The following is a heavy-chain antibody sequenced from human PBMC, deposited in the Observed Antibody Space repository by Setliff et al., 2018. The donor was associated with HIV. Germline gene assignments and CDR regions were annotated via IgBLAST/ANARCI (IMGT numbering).Heavy chain of an antibody. J-gene: IGHJ3*02. CDR3: ARASVGATGLYAFEI. D-gene: IGHD1-26*01. V-gene: IGHV4-61*09. CDR2: IYTSGST. Sequence: LSLTCTVSGGSISSGIYYWSWIRQPAGQGLEWIGHIYTSGSTNYSPSVKSRVTISADTSKNQFSLRLNSVTAADTAVYYCARASVGATGLYAFEIWGQGTMVTVSS. CDR1: GGSISSGIYY.